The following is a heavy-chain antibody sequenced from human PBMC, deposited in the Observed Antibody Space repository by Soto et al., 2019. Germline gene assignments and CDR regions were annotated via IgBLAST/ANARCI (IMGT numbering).Heavy chain of an antibody. D-gene: IGHD6-6*01. CDR3: ARSIGSSSFYFDF. CDR1: VGTFSNYA. Sequence: QVQLVQSGAEVKKPGSSVKVSCKASVGTFSNYAISWVRQAPGQGLEWMGGFIPVFGTTHYAQKFEGRVTITADDSTNTDMELRGLRSADTALYYCARSIGSSSFYFDFWGQGTLITVSS. V-gene: IGHV1-69*01. J-gene: IGHJ4*02. CDR2: FIPVFGTT.